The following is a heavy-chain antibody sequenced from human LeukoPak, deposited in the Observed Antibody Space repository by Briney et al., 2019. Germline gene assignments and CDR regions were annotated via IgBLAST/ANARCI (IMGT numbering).Heavy chain of an antibody. D-gene: IGHD2-2*01. Sequence: ASVTVPCKASGYTFTSYGISWVQQAPGQGLEWMGWISAYNGNTDSAQKLQGRVTMTTDTSTSTAYMDLRSLRSDDTAVYYCARDSVVVPAAMDYWGQGTLVTVSS. V-gene: IGHV1-18*01. CDR2: ISAYNGNT. CDR1: GYTFTSYG. CDR3: ARDSVVVPAAMDY. J-gene: IGHJ4*02.